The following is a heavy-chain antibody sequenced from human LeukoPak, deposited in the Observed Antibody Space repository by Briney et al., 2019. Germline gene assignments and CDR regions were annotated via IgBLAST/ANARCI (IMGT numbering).Heavy chain of an antibody. J-gene: IGHJ6*02. CDR1: VGSVSSNSAA. V-gene: IGHV6-1*01. CDR3: ARVPGDLLYGMDV. CDR2: TFYRSKWYN. Sequence: SQTLSLTSAISVGSVSSNSAAWSWIRQSPSRGLEWLGRTFYRSKWYNDYAVSVKGRITINPDTSKNQFSLQLNSVTPEDTAVYYCARVPGDLLYGMDVWGQGTTVTVSS. D-gene: IGHD7-27*01.